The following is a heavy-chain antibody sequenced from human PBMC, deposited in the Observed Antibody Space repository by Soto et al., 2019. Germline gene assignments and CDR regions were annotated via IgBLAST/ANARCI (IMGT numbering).Heavy chain of an antibody. Sequence: QVQLVQSGAEVKKPGASVKVSCKASGYTFTSYGISWVRQAPGQRLEWMGWISAYNGNTNYAQKLQGRVTMNTDTSTSTAYMELRSLRSDDTAVYYCARDPHTYYDILTGNFDYWGQGTLVTVSS. V-gene: IGHV1-18*04. J-gene: IGHJ4*02. D-gene: IGHD3-9*01. CDR2: ISAYNGNT. CDR3: ARDPHTYYDILTGNFDY. CDR1: GYTFTSYG.